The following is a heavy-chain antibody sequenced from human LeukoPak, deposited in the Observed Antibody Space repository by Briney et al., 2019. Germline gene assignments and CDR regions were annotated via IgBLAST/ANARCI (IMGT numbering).Heavy chain of an antibody. J-gene: IGHJ5*02. Sequence: SETLSLTCAVYGGSFSGYYWSWIRQPPGKGLEWIGEINHSGSTNYNPSLKSRVTISVDTSKNQFSLKLSSVTAADTAVYYRARGLVQQENWFDPWGQGTLVTVSS. CDR3: ARGLVQQENWFDP. CDR2: INHSGST. V-gene: IGHV4-34*01. CDR1: GGSFSGYY. D-gene: IGHD1-1*01.